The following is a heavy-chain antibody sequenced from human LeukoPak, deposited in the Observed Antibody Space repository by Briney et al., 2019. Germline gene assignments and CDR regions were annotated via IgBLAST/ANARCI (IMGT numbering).Heavy chain of an antibody. D-gene: IGHD3-10*01. CDR2: ISSSSSYI. CDR1: GFTFSSYS. Sequence: GGSLRLSCAASGFTFSSYSMNWVRQAPGKGLEWVSSISSSSSYIYYADSVKGRFTISRDNAKNSLYLQMNSLRAEDTAVYYCARDGVLQVCLDYWGQGTLVTVSS. V-gene: IGHV3-21*01. J-gene: IGHJ4*02. CDR3: ARDGVLQVCLDY.